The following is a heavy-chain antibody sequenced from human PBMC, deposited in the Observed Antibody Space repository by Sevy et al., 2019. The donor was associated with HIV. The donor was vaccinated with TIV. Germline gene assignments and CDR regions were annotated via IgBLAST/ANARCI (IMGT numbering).Heavy chain of an antibody. Sequence: GGSLGLSCAASGFTFDRYWMSWVRQAPGKGLEWVANINQGGGAKNYVDSVEGRLTISRDNAKNSVFLQMTGLRAEDTAVYYCARVSAPPYPYEDSWGQGTLVTVSS. CDR3: ARVSAPPYPYEDS. CDR2: INQGGGAK. D-gene: IGHD3-3*01. CDR1: GFTFDRYW. J-gene: IGHJ4*02. V-gene: IGHV3-7*01.